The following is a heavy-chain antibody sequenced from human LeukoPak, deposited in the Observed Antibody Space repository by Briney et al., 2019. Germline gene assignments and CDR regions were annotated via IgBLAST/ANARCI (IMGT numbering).Heavy chain of an antibody. Sequence: PGGSLRLSRAPSGFASSSYAMQWVRQAPGKGLEYVSAISSNGGSTYYANSVKGRFTISRDNSKNTLYLQMGSLRAEDLAVYYWAREGLYSGSFFFYYWGQRTLVTVSS. D-gene: IGHD1-26*01. CDR1: GFASSSYA. V-gene: IGHV3-64*01. CDR3: AREGLYSGSFFFYY. CDR2: ISSNGGST. J-gene: IGHJ4*02.